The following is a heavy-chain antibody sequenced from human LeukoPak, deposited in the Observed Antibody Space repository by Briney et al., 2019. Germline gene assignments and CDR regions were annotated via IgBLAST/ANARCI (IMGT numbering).Heavy chain of an antibody. V-gene: IGHV1-18*04. CDR3: ARDIAVAGTIWFDP. D-gene: IGHD6-19*01. CDR2: ISAYNGNT. CDR1: GYTFTSYG. Sequence: ASVQGSCKTSGYTFTSYGISWVRQAPGQGHEWMGWISAYNGNTNYAQKLQGRVTMTTDTSTSTAYMELRSLRSDDTAVYYCARDIAVAGTIWFDPWGQGTLVTVSS. J-gene: IGHJ5*02.